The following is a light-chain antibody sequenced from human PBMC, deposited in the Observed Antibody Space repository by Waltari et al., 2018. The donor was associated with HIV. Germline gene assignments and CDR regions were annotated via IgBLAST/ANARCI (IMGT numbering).Light chain of an antibody. CDR3: QQYNSSPRT. V-gene: IGKV3-20*01. J-gene: IGKJ1*01. CDR2: GAS. Sequence: EIVLTQSPGTLSLSPGERATLSCRASQPVGSSYLAWYQQKPGQAPRLLTYGASSRATGIPDRFSGSGSGTDFTLTISRLEPEDFAVYYCQQYNSSPRTFGQGTKVEVK. CDR1: QPVGSSY.